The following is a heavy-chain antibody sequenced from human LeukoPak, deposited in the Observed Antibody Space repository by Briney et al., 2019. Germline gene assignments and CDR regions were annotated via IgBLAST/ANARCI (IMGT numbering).Heavy chain of an antibody. CDR2: MKHDGIEK. J-gene: IGHJ4*02. D-gene: IGHD5-24*01. CDR3: AREGREGYNYPALDF. CDR1: GFSFGSYW. V-gene: IGHV3-7*05. Sequence: SGGSLGLSCVASGFSFGSYWMAWARQAPGKGLEWVANMKHDGIEKYHVDSVKGRFTISRDNTKNSLYLHMSSLRVEDTAVYYCAREGREGYNYPALDFWGQGILVTVSS.